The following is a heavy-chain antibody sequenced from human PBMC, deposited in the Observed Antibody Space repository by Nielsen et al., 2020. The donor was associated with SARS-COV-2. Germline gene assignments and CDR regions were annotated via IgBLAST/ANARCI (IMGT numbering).Heavy chain of an antibody. CDR2: IKQDGSEK. CDR1: GFTFSSYW. CDR3: AKGASLGDIDY. V-gene: IGHV3-7*03. J-gene: IGHJ4*02. D-gene: IGHD3-16*01. Sequence: GGSLRLSCAASGFTFSSYWMSWVRQAPGKGLEWVANIKQDGSEKYYVDSVKGRFTISRDNAKNSLYLQMNSLRAEDTALYYCAKGASLGDIDYWGQGTLVTVSS.